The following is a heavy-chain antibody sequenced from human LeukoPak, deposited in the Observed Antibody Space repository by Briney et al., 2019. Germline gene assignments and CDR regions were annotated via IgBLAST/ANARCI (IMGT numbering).Heavy chain of an antibody. CDR1: GYTLTELS. CDR2: FDPEDGET. D-gene: IGHD3-10*01. J-gene: IGHJ4*02. CDR3: ATAPRLLWFGEYPLYY. Sequence: ASVKVSCKVSGYTLTELSMHWVRQAPGKGLEWMGGFDPEDGETIYAQKFQGGVTMTEDTSTDTAYMELSSLRSEDTAVYYCATAPRLLWFGEYPLYYWGQGTLVTVSS. V-gene: IGHV1-24*01.